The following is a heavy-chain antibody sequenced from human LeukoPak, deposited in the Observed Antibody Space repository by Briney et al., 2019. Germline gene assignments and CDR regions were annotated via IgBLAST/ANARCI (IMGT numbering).Heavy chain of an antibody. CDR2: IKQDGSEK. CDR3: ARDNGGPDDY. V-gene: IGHV3-7*01. Sequence: GGSLRLSCAVSEFTFSRYWMSWVRQAPGKGLEWVANIKQDGSEKYYVDSVKGRFTISRDNAKNSLYLQMNSLRAEDTAVYYCARDNGGPDDYWGQGTLVTVSS. J-gene: IGHJ4*02. D-gene: IGHD3-16*01. CDR1: EFTFSRYW.